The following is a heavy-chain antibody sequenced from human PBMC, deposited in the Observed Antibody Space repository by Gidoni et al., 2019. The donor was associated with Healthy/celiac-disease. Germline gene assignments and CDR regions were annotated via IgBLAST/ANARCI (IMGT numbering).Heavy chain of an antibody. D-gene: IGHD6-13*01. Sequence: VQLLESGGGLVQPGGSLRLSCAASGFTFSSYALRWVRQAPGKGLEWCSAISGSGGSTYYADSVKGRFTISRDNSKNTLYLQMNSLRAEDTAVYYCAKVGGRYSSSWYGPWTDFDYWGQGTLVTVSS. J-gene: IGHJ4*02. CDR3: AKVGGRYSSSWYGPWTDFDY. CDR2: ISGSGGST. CDR1: GFTFSSYA. V-gene: IGHV3-23*01.